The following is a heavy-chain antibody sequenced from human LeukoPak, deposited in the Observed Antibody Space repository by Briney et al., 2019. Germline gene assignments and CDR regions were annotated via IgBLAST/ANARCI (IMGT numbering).Heavy chain of an antibody. J-gene: IGHJ4*02. CDR1: GFTIKTSY. Sequence: GGSLRLSCAASGFTIKTSYMTWVRQAPGKGLEWVSVIYSNGNTYYADSVKGRLTISRDNSKNTLYLQISSLRVEDTAMYYCVRTSPIDYWGQGTLVSVSS. CDR3: VRTSPIDY. CDR2: IYSNGNT. V-gene: IGHV3-53*01. D-gene: IGHD2-2*01.